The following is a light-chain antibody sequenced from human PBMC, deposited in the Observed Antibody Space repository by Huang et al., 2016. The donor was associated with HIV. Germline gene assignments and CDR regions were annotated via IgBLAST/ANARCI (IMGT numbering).Light chain of an antibody. CDR2: GSS. Sequence: EIVLTQSPGTLSLSPGERATLSCRASQSVNSGSLAWYQQKPGQAPRLLIYGSSSRATGFPGRFSGSGSGTDFTLTISRLQPEDFAVYFCQQYGSSPGTFGQGTKVEMK. V-gene: IGKV3-20*01. CDR1: QSVNSGS. CDR3: QQYGSSPGT. J-gene: IGKJ1*01.